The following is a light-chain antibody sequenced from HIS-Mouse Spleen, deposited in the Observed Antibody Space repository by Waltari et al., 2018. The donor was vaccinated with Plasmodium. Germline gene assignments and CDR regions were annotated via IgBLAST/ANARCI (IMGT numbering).Light chain of an antibody. Sequence: QSALTQPRSVSGSPGQSVTISCTGTSSDVGGYNYVSWYQQHPGKAPTLMIYDVSKRPSGVPDRFSGSKSGNTASRTISGLQAEDEADYYCCSYAGSYTLVFGGGTKLTVL. CDR3: CSYAGSYTLV. CDR1: SSDVGGYNY. J-gene: IGLJ3*02. CDR2: DVS. V-gene: IGLV2-11*01.